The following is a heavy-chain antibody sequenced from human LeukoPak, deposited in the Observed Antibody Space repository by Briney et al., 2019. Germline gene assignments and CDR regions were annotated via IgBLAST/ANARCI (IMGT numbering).Heavy chain of an antibody. D-gene: IGHD3-10*01. CDR3: ARGAYGSGSYYKYYYYSMDV. J-gene: IGHJ6*04. CDR1: GGSFSGYY. V-gene: IGHV4-34*01. CDR2: INHSGST. Sequence: SETLSLTCAVYGGSFSGYYWSWIRQPPGKGLEWIGEINHSGSTNYNPSLKSRVTISVDTSKNQFSLKLSSVTAADTAVYYCARGAYGSGSYYKYYYYSMDVWGKGTTVTVSS.